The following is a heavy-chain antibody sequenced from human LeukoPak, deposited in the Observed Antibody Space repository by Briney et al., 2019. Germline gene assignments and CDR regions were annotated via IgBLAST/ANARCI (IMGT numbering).Heavy chain of an antibody. CDR2: INPNSGGT. J-gene: IGHJ4*02. V-gene: IGHV1-2*02. D-gene: IGHD3-10*01. CDR1: GYTFTGYY. Sequence: ASVKVSCKASGYTFTGYYMHWVRQAPGQGLEWMGWINPNSGGTNYAQKFQGRVTITRDTSASTAYMELSSLRSEDTAVYYCARTMVRGVIRGGPFDYWGQGTLVTVSS. CDR3: ARTMVRGVIRGGPFDY.